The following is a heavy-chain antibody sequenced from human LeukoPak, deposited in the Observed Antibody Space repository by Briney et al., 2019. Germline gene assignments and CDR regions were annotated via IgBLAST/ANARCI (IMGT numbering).Heavy chain of an antibody. J-gene: IGHJ4*02. V-gene: IGHV1-69*05. CDR2: IIPIFGTA. Sequence: GASVKVSRKASGGTFSSYAISWVRQAPGQGLEWMGRIIPIFGTANYAQKFQGRVTTTTDESTSTAYMELSSLRSEDTAVYYCATQLNYYYGSGSPGIFDYWGQGTLVTVSS. CDR1: GGTFSSYA. CDR3: ATQLNYYYGSGSPGIFDY. D-gene: IGHD3-10*01.